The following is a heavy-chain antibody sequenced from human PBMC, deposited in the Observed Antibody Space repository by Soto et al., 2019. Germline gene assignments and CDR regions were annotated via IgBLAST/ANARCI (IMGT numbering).Heavy chain of an antibody. J-gene: IGHJ3*02. CDR2: MSHSGGT. Sequence: QVQLQQWGAGLLKPSETLSLTCAVYGESVSSGSYYWSWIRQPPGKGLEWIGEMSHSGGTHFNPSLKSRVTISVDTFKNQFSLKMSFVTAADTALYYCARVERGTATTVVDAFDIWGPGTMVTVSS. CDR1: GESVSSGSYY. V-gene: IGHV4-34*01. D-gene: IGHD1-1*01. CDR3: ARVERGTATTVVDAFDI.